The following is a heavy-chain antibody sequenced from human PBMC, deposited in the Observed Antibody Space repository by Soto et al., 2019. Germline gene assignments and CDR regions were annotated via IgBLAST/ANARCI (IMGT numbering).Heavy chain of an antibody. D-gene: IGHD3-10*01. CDR1: GFTFSGSA. CDR3: TRQGGYYYGSGSYPPDY. CDR2: IRSKANSYAT. J-gene: IGHJ4*02. V-gene: IGHV3-73*01. Sequence: GGSLRLSCAASGFTFSGSAMHWVRQASGKGLEWVGRIRSKANSYATAYAASVKGRFTISRDDSKNTAYLQMNSLKTEDTAVYYCTRQGGYYYGSGSYPPDYWGQGTLVTVSS.